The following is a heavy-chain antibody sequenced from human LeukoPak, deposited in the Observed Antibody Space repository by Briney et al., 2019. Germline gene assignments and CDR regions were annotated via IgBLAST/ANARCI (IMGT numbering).Heavy chain of an antibody. CDR2: IYYSGST. D-gene: IGHD1-26*01. V-gene: IGHV4-59*01. Sequence: PSETLSLTCTVSGGSISSYYWSWIRQPPGKGLEWIGYIYYSGSTNYNPSLKSRVTISVDTSKNQFSLKLSSVTAADTAVYYCARGFRYRGATIWVTVDYWGQGTLVTVSS. CDR3: ARGFRYRGATIWVTVDY. CDR1: GGSISSYY. J-gene: IGHJ4*02.